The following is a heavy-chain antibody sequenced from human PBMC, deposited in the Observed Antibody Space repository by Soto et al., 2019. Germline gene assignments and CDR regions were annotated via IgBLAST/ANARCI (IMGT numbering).Heavy chain of an antibody. J-gene: IGHJ6*02. CDR3: AKVFGRCYSCVDYYYYGMDV. Sequence: GGSLRLSCAASGFTFSSYAMSWVRQAPGKGLEWVSAISGSGGSTYYADSVKGRFTISRDNSKNTLYLQMNSLRAEDTAVYYCAKVFGRCYSCVDYYYYGMDVWGQGTTVTVSS. CDR2: ISGSGGST. D-gene: IGHD2-15*01. CDR1: GFTFSSYA. V-gene: IGHV3-23*01.